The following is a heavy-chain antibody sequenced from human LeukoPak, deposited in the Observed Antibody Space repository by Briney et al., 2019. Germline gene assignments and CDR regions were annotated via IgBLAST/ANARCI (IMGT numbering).Heavy chain of an antibody. Sequence: GRSLRLSCAASGFTFSSYGMHWVRQAPGKGPEWVAVIWYDGSNKYYADSVKGRFTISRDNSKNTLYLQMNSLRAEDTAVYYCARDGTTAADYWGQGTLVTVSS. D-gene: IGHD2-2*01. CDR2: IWYDGSNK. CDR3: ARDGTTAADY. V-gene: IGHV3-33*01. J-gene: IGHJ4*02. CDR1: GFTFSSYG.